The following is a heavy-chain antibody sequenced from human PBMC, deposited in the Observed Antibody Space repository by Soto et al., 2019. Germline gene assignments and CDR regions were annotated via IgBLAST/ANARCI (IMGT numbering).Heavy chain of an antibody. V-gene: IGHV3-30*18. D-gene: IGHD3-22*01. J-gene: IGHJ4*02. CDR2: ISYDGSNK. Sequence: PGGSLRLSCAASGFTFSSYGMHWVRQPPGKGLEWVAVISYDGSNKYYADSVKGRFTISRDNSKNTLYLQMNSLRAEDTAVYYCAKEWVYDSSGWSFDYWGQGTLVTVSS. CDR3: AKEWVYDSSGWSFDY. CDR1: GFTFSSYG.